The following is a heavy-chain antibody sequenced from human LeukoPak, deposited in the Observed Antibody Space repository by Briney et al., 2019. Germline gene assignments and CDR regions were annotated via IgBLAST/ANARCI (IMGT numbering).Heavy chain of an antibody. J-gene: IGHJ4*02. D-gene: IGHD3-3*01. Sequence: GGSLRLSCAASGFTFSSYGMHWVRQAPGKGLEWVAFIRYDGSNKYYADSVKGRFTISRDNSKNTLYLQMNSLRAEDTAVYYCAKDRDFWSGYYRVFDYWGQGTLVTVSS. CDR1: GFTFSSYG. CDR2: IRYDGSNK. V-gene: IGHV3-30*02. CDR3: AKDRDFWSGYYRVFDY.